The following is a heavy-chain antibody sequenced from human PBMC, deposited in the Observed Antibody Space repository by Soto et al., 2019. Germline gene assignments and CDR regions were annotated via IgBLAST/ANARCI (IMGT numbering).Heavy chain of an antibody. CDR2: IYYSGST. V-gene: IGHV4-59*01. J-gene: IGHJ6*02. D-gene: IGHD3-22*01. CDR1: GGSISSYY. Sequence: KTSETLSLTCTVSGGSISSYYWSWIRQPPGKGLEWIGYIYYSGSTNYNPSLKSRVTISVDTSKNQFSLKLSSVTAADTAVYYCARAQYYYDSSGYYPGSYYYYGMDVWGQGTTVTVSS. CDR3: ARAQYYYDSSGYYPGSYYYYGMDV.